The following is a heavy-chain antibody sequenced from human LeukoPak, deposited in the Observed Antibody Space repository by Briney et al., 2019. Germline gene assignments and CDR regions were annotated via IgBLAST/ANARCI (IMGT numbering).Heavy chain of an antibody. D-gene: IGHD5-12*01. CDR2: INPNSGGT. CDR3: ARVGGYSGYAQS. Sequence: ASVKVSCKASGYTFTAYYMHWVRQAPGQGLEWMGWINPNSGGTNYAQKFQGRVTMTRDTSISTAYMELSRLRSDDTAVYYCARVGGYSGYAQSWGQGILVTVSS. V-gene: IGHV1-2*02. J-gene: IGHJ4*02. CDR1: GYTFTAYY.